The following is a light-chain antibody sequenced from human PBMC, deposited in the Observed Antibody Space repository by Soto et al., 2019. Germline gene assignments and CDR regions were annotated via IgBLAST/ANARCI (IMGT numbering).Light chain of an antibody. CDR3: QQRSNWPPIT. Sequence: EIAMTQSPATMSVFPGESATLYCSASQSVSSNLAWYQQKPGQAPRLLIYGASTRATGIPARFSGSGSGTEFTLTISSLEPEDFAVYYCQQRSNWPPITFGQGTRLEIK. V-gene: IGKV3-15*01. J-gene: IGKJ5*01. CDR2: GAS. CDR1: QSVSSN.